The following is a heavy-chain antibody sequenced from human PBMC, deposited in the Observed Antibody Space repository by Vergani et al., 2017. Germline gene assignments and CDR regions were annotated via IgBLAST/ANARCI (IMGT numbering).Heavy chain of an antibody. CDR1: GASIRSSNYY. V-gene: IGHV4-39*01. Sequence: QLQLQESGPGLVKPSATLSLTCSVSGASIRSSNYYWGWIRQPPGKGLEWIASIYYSGSTYYNPSLKSRVTISVDTSKNQFSLKLSSVTAADTAVYFCARVSGQQPPYYYYYMDVWGKGTTVTVSS. D-gene: IGHD6-13*01. CDR2: IYYSGST. CDR3: ARVSGQQPPYYYYYMDV. J-gene: IGHJ6*03.